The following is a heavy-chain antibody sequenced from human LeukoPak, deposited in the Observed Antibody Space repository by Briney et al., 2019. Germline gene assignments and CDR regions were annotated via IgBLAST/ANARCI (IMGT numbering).Heavy chain of an antibody. CDR2: IYYSGST. V-gene: IGHV4-39*01. Sequence: KSSEPLSLTCTVSGGFISSRSHYWVWIRQPPGKGLERLGRIYYSGSTSYNPYLKRRITISVDTCKNQFSLKLSAVTAAGTAVYYCARCRNYGSGSYYYWGGGPLVTVSS. CDR3: ARCRNYGSGSYYY. D-gene: IGHD3-10*01. CDR1: GGFISSRSHY. J-gene: IGHJ4*02.